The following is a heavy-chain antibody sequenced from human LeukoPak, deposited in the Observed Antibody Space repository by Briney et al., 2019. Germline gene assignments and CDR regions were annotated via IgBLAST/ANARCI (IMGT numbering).Heavy chain of an antibody. V-gene: IGHV4-59*12. CDR1: GGSISSYY. CDR2: IYYSGST. Sequence: PSETLSLTCTVSGGSISSYYWSWIRQPPGKGLEWIGYIYYSGSTNYNPSLKSRVTISVDTSKNQFSLKLSSVTAADTAVYYCAREGDSCFDYWGQGTLVTVSS. J-gene: IGHJ4*02. D-gene: IGHD2-21*02. CDR3: AREGDSCFDY.